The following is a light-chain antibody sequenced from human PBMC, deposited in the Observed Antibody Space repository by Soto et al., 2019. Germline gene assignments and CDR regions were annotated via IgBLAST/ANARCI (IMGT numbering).Light chain of an antibody. CDR1: QSVSRNY. CDR3: QHFGVPPFT. J-gene: IGKJ5*01. Sequence: IGLTQSPGTLSLSTGERATLSCRASQSVSRNYLAWYQQKPGQPPRLLIYGASTRATGIPDRFSGSGSGTHFTLTISRLEPGDFAVYYCQHFGVPPFTFGQGTRLEIK. CDR2: GAS. V-gene: IGKV3-20*01.